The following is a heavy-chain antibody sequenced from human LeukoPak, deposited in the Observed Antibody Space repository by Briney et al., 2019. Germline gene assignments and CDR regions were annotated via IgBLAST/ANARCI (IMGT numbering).Heavy chain of an antibody. CDR1: GYTFTTYA. CDR2: INTNTGNP. D-gene: IGHD5-18*01. V-gene: IGHV7-4-1*02. CDR3: AREIAIGRAAMEGLLH. J-gene: IGHJ4*02. Sequence: ASVKVSCKASGYTFTTYAMNWERQAPGQGLEWMGWINTNTGNPAYAQGFTGRFVFSLDTSVSTAYLQISSLKADDTAVYYCAREIAIGRAAMEGLLHWGQGTLVTVSS.